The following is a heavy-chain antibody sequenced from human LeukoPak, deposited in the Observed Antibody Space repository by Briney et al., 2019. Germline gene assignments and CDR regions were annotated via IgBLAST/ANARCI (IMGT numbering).Heavy chain of an antibody. Sequence: SETLSLTCAVSGGSINSYYWSSIRQPPGKGLECIAYIYSSGDSNYNPSFKSRVTISVDTSKNQFSLKLTSVAAADTAIYYCARQPSGTAAFDIWGQGTMVIVSS. CDR1: GGSINSYY. V-gene: IGHV4-59*08. J-gene: IGHJ3*02. D-gene: IGHD1/OR15-1a*01. CDR3: ARQPSGTAAFDI. CDR2: IYSSGDS.